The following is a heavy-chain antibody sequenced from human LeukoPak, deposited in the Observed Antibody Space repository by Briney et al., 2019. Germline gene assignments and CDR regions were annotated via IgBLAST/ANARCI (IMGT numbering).Heavy chain of an antibody. CDR3: ATRHDYGDYVYFQH. J-gene: IGHJ1*01. V-gene: IGHV4-30-2*01. Sequence: SETLYLTCAVSGGSISSGGYSWSWIRQPPGKGLEWIGYIYHSGSTYYNPSLKSRVTISVDRSKNQFSLKLSSVTAADTAVYYCATRHDYGDYVYFQHWGQGTLVTVSS. D-gene: IGHD4-17*01. CDR1: GGSISSGGYS. CDR2: IYHSGST.